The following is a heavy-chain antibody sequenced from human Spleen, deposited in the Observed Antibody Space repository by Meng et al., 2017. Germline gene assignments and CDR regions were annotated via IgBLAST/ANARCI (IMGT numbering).Heavy chain of an antibody. CDR1: GYTFSTYD. V-gene: IGHV1-8*01. Sequence: QVQLVQSGAEVKKPGAQVKVSCKTSGYTFSTYDINWVRQTTGQGLEWMGWMNPNSGNTGYPQEFQGRVTMTRNTSISTAYMELSSLRSEDTAVYYCARVEVGITSGDYWGQGTLVTVSS. J-gene: IGHJ4*02. CDR3: ARVEVGITSGDY. D-gene: IGHD1-26*01. CDR2: MNPNSGNT.